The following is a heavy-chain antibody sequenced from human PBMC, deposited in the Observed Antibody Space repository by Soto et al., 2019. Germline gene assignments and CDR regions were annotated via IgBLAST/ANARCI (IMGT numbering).Heavy chain of an antibody. D-gene: IGHD6-19*01. CDR3: AKGPHTNVGWPYYFES. CDR2: SSPRGDTI. J-gene: IGHJ4*02. CDR1: GFSLANYP. V-gene: IGHV3-48*02. Sequence: GGSLSLSCVAPGFSLANYPMNWVRQTPGKGLEWISYSSPRGDTIYYADSVEGRFTISRDNARNSLSLHMSSLRDEDSALYYCAKGPHTNVGWPYYFESWGQGVPVTVSS.